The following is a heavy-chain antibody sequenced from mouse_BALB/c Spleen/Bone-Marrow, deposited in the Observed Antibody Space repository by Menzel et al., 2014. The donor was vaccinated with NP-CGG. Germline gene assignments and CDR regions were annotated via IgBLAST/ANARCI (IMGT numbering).Heavy chain of an antibody. D-gene: IGHD1-1*01. CDR2: ISSGSSTI. J-gene: IGHJ2*01. CDR3: VRSGSSSGYFDY. Sequence: VQLKESGGGLVQPGGSRKLSCAASGFTFSSFGMHWVRQAPEKGLKWVAYISSGSSTIYYGDTVMGRFTISRDNPKNTLFLQMTSLRSEDTATYYCVRSGSSSGYFDYWGQGTTLTVSS. CDR1: GFTFSSFG. V-gene: IGHV5-17*02.